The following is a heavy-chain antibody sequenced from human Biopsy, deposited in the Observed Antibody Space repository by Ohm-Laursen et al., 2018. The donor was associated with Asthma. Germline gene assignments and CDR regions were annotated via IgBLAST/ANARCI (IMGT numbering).Heavy chain of an antibody. CDR2: ISYDGSNK. V-gene: IGHV3-30*18. CDR3: AKDVGWELPQYYFDY. CDR1: GFTFSSYG. D-gene: IGHD1-26*01. Sequence: SLRLSCTASGFTFSSYGMHWVRQAPGKGLEWVAVISYDGSNKYYADSVKGRFTISRDNSKNTLYLQMNSLRAENTAVYYCAKDVGWELPQYYFDYWGQGTLVTVSS. J-gene: IGHJ4*02.